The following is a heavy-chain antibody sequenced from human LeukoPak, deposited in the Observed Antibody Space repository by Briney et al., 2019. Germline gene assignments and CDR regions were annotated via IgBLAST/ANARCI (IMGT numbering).Heavy chain of an antibody. CDR3: AIRLVGRVRSNPSYYYYMDV. CDR1: GGSFSGYY. J-gene: IGHJ6*03. D-gene: IGHD6-19*01. CDR2: INHSGST. Sequence: SETLSLTCAVYGGSFSGYYWSWIRQPPGKGLEWIGEINHSGSTNYNPSLKSRVTISVDTSKNQFYLKLSSVTAADTAVYYCAIRLVGRVRSNPSYYYYMDVWGKGTTVTISS. V-gene: IGHV4-34*01.